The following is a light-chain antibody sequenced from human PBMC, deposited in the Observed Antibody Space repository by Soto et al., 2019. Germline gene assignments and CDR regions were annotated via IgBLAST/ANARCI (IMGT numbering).Light chain of an antibody. CDR2: EVR. V-gene: IGLV2-14*01. CDR3: SSFTTSSTPV. CDR1: TSDVGGYDY. J-gene: IGLJ1*01. Sequence: QSALTQPASVSGSPGQSITISCTGTTSDVGGYDYVSWYQQHPGKAPKLLIFEVRNRPSGVSSRFSGSRSANSASLTISGLQAEDEADYYCSSFTTSSTPVFGTGTKVTVL.